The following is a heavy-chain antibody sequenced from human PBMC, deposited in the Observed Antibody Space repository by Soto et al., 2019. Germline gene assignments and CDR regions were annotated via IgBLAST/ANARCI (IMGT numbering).Heavy chain of an antibody. CDR2: ISYDGSNK. CDR3: AKEYDFWSGLWGGFGLYYYGMDV. V-gene: IGHV3-30*18. Sequence: GGSLRLSYAASGFTFSSYCMHWVRQAPGKGLEWVAVISYDGSNKYYADSVKGRFTISRDNSKNTLYLQMNSLRAEDTAVYYCAKEYDFWSGLWGGFGLYYYGMDVWGQGTTVTVSS. J-gene: IGHJ6*02. CDR1: GFTFSSYC. D-gene: IGHD3-3*01.